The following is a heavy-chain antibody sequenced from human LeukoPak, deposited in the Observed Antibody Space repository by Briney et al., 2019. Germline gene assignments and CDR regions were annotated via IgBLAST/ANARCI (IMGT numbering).Heavy chain of an antibody. V-gene: IGHV1-69*04. CDR2: IIPILGIA. Sequence: GSSVKVSCKAPGGTFSSYAISWVRQAPGQGLEWMGRIIPILGIANYAQKFQGRVTITADKSTSTAYMERSSLRSEDTAVYYCARARYYYDSSGYPAYDAFDIWGQGTMVTVSS. CDR1: GGTFSSYA. CDR3: ARARYYYDSSGYPAYDAFDI. D-gene: IGHD3-22*01. J-gene: IGHJ3*02.